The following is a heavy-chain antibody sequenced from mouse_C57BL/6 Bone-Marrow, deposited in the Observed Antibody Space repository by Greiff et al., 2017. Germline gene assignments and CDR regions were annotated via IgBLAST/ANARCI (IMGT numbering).Heavy chain of an antibody. CDR3: ARLRYYGSYDY. CDR1: GYTFTSYW. CDR2: IDPSDSYT. J-gene: IGHJ2*01. D-gene: IGHD1-1*01. V-gene: IGHV1-69*01. Sequence: VQLQQSGAELVMPGASVKLSCKASGYTFTSYWMHWVKQRPGQGLEWIGEIDPSDSYTNYNQKFKGKSTLTVDKSSSTAYMQLSSLTSEDSAVYYCARLRYYGSYDYWGQGTTLTVSS.